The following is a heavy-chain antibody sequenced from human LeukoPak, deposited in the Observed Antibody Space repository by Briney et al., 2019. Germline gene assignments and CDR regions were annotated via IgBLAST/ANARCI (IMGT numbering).Heavy chain of an antibody. Sequence: GASVKVSCKASGYTFTGYYMHWVRQAPGQGLEWMGIINPSGGSTSYAQKFQGRVTMTRDMSTSTVYMELSSLRSEDTAVYYCARGNRITIFGVGTYYFDYWGQGTLVTVSS. J-gene: IGHJ4*02. D-gene: IGHD3-3*01. CDR2: INPSGGST. CDR3: ARGNRITIFGVGTYYFDY. V-gene: IGHV1-46*01. CDR1: GYTFTGYY.